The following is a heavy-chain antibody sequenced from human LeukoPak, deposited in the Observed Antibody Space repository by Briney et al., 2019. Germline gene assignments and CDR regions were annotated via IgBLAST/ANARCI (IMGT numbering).Heavy chain of an antibody. CDR3: ARVSSSWYQDWYFDL. D-gene: IGHD6-13*01. J-gene: IGHJ2*01. V-gene: IGHV4-59*10. CDR1: GGSFSGYY. Sequence: SETLSLTCAVYGGSFSGYYWTWIRQPAGKRLEWIGRIYTSESPTYNPSLKSRVTMSLDTSKNQFSLKLSSVTAADTAVYYCARVSSSWYQDWYFDLWGRGTLVTVSS. CDR2: IYTSESP.